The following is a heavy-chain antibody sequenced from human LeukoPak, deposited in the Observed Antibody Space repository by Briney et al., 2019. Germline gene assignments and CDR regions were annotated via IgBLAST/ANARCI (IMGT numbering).Heavy chain of an antibody. CDR2: ISAYNGNT. CDR3: ARGRYSNYPPYNWFDP. V-gene: IGHV1-18*01. D-gene: IGHD4-11*01. CDR1: GYTFASYG. J-gene: IGHJ5*02. Sequence: ASVKVSCKASGYTFASYGISWVRQAPGQGLEWMGWISAYNGNTNYAQKLQGRVTMTTDTSTSTAYMELRSLRSDDTAVYYCARGRYSNYPPYNWFDPWGQGTLVTVSS.